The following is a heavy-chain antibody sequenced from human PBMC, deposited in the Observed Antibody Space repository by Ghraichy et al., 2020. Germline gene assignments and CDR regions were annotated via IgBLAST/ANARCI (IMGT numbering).Heavy chain of an antibody. Sequence: GGSMRLSCAAYGFTFSSYWMHWVRQAPGKGQVWVSRINSDGSSTSYADSVKGRLTISRDNAKNTLYLQMNSLRAEDTAVYYCARGVAVAGTDYWGQGTLVTVSS. CDR2: INSDGSST. J-gene: IGHJ4*02. CDR3: ARGVAVAGTDY. CDR1: GFTFSSYW. D-gene: IGHD6-19*01. V-gene: IGHV3-74*01.